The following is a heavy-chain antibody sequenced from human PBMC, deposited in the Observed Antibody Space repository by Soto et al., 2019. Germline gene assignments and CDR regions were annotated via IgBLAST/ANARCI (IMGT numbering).Heavy chain of an antibody. CDR3: ARSPSVGQWPPNWFDS. Sequence: QVQLEQSGAEVKKPGSSVKVSCRASGGTISNYALRWVRQAPGPGLEWMGGIIPVLGIAKYTQTLQGRVTILADASTATSSMDISSLNTEDTALYYCARSPSVGQWPPNWFDSCGPGTQVTFAS. CDR1: GGTISNYA. V-gene: IGHV1-69*01. D-gene: IGHD6-19*01. J-gene: IGHJ5*01. CDR2: IIPVLGIA.